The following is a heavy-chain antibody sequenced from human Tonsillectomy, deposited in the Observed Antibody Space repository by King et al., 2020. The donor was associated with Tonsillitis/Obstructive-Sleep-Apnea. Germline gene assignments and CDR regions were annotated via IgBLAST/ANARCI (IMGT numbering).Heavy chain of an antibody. J-gene: IGHJ3*02. Sequence: QLVESGGGLVKPGGSLRLSCEGSGFTFSNAWMSWVRQAPGKGLEWVGRIKSKIDGGTTDYAAPVKGRFTISRDDSKNTLYLQMNSLKTEDTAVYYCTTWRGSSGWYAFDIWGQGTMVTVPS. CDR2: IKSKIDGGTT. D-gene: IGHD6-19*01. V-gene: IGHV3-15*01. CDR1: GFTFSNAW. CDR3: TTWRGSSGWYAFDI.